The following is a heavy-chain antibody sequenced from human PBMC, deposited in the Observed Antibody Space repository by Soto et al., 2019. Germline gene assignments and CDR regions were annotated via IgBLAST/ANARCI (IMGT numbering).Heavy chain of an antibody. CDR2: ISSSSSYI. D-gene: IGHD1-7*01. Sequence: GGSLRLSCAASGFTFSSYSMNWVRQAPGKGLEWVSSISSSSSYIYYADSVKDRFTISRDNAKNSLYLQMNSLRAEDTAVYYCARDSDVNWNYSFDYWGQGTLVTVSS. CDR3: ARDSDVNWNYSFDY. V-gene: IGHV3-21*01. J-gene: IGHJ4*02. CDR1: GFTFSSYS.